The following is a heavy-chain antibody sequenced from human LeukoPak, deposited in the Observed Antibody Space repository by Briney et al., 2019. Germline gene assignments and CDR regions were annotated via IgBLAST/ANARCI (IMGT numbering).Heavy chain of an antibody. CDR2: IKQDGSEK. Sequence: PGGSLRLSCAASGFTFSSYWMSWVRQAPGKGLEWVANIKQDGSEKYYVDSVKGRFTISRDNAKNSLYLQMNSLRAEDTALYYCAKGKADYKYGSGTLLMAGFDYWGQGTLVTVSS. CDR1: GFTFSSYW. D-gene: IGHD3-10*01. CDR3: AKGKADYKYGSGTLLMAGFDY. V-gene: IGHV3-7*03. J-gene: IGHJ4*02.